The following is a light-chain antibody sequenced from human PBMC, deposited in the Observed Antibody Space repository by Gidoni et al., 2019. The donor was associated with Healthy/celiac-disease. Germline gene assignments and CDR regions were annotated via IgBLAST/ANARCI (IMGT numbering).Light chain of an antibody. J-gene: IGLJ3*02. CDR1: SSNIGNNY. CDR3: GTWDSSLGVFWV. CDR2: DNN. V-gene: IGLV1-51*01. Sequence: QPAFTPPPPVPAATGQKATITCSGSSSNIGNNYGAWYRQLPGTAPKLLIYDNNKRPSGIPYRFSGSKSGTSATLGITGLQTGDEADYYCGTWDSSLGVFWVFGGGTKLTVL.